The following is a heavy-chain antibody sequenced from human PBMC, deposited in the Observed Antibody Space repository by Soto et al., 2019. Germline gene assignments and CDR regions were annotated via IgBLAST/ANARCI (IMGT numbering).Heavy chain of an antibody. V-gene: IGHV3-30*18. Sequence: GSLRLSCAASGFTFSSYGMHWVRQAPGKGLEWVAVISYDGSNKYYADSVKGRFTISRDNSKNTLYLQMNSLRAEDTAVYYCAKSEGGQPDLLFLEWSHYFDYWGQGTLVTVSS. J-gene: IGHJ4*02. CDR2: ISYDGSNK. CDR1: GFTFSSYG. CDR3: AKSEGGQPDLLFLEWSHYFDY. D-gene: IGHD3-3*01.